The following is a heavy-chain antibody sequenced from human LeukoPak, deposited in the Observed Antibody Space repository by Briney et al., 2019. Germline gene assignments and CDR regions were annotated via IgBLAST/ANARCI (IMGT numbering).Heavy chain of an antibody. V-gene: IGHV4-59*01. Sequence: SETLSLTYTVSGGSISSYYWSWIRQPPGKGLEWIGYIYYSGSTDYNPSLKSRVTISVDTSKNQFSLNLSSVTAADTAVYYCARNYYDSSGYLRPFDYWGQGTLVTVSS. CDR3: ARNYYDSSGYLRPFDY. D-gene: IGHD3-22*01. J-gene: IGHJ4*02. CDR1: GGSISSYY. CDR2: IYYSGST.